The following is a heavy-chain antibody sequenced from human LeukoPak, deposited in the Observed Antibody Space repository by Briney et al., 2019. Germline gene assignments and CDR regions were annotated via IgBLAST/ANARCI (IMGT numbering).Heavy chain of an antibody. D-gene: IGHD3-22*01. J-gene: IGHJ4*02. CDR1: GGSISSYY. Sequence: SETLSLTCTLSGGSISSYYWSWIRQPPGKGMQWIGYIYYSGSINYNPSLKSRVTISVDTSKNQFSLKLSSVTAADTAVYYCARGVVVETYYFDYWGQGTLVTVSS. V-gene: IGHV4-59*01. CDR2: IYYSGSI. CDR3: ARGVVVETYYFDY.